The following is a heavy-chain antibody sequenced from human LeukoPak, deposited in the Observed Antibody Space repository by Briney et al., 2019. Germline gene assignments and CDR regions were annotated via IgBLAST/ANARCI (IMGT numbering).Heavy chain of an antibody. CDR1: GGSFSGYY. CDR2: INHSGST. J-gene: IGHJ3*02. Sequence: SETLSLTCAVYGGSFSGYYWSWIRQPPGKGLEWIGEINHSGSTNYNPSLKSRVTISVDTSKNQFSLKLSSVTAADTAVYYCARHRATSRPHAFDIWGQGTMVTVSS. D-gene: IGHD5-12*01. CDR3: ARHRATSRPHAFDI. V-gene: IGHV4-34*01.